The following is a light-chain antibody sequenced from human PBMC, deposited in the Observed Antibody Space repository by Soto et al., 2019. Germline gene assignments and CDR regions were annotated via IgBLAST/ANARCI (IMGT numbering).Light chain of an antibody. CDR3: QQYNSYWT. Sequence: DIQMTQSPSTLSASVGDRVTITCRASQSISSWLAWYQQKPGKAPKLLIYDASSLESGVPSRFNGSGSGTEFTLTISSLQPDDFATYYCQQYNSYWTFGQGNKVEIK. V-gene: IGKV1-5*01. CDR1: QSISSW. J-gene: IGKJ1*01. CDR2: DAS.